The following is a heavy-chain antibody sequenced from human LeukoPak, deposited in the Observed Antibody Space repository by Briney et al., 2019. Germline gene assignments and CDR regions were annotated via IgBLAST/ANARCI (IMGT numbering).Heavy chain of an antibody. CDR2: IYTSGST. Sequence: SETLSLTCTVSGGSISSSSYYWSWIRQPAGKGLEWIGRIYTSGSTDYNPSLKSRVTMSVDTSKNQFSLKLSSVTAADTAVYYCAGPSVWGQGTMVTVSS. V-gene: IGHV4-61*02. J-gene: IGHJ3*01. CDR1: GGSISSSSYY. CDR3: AGPSV.